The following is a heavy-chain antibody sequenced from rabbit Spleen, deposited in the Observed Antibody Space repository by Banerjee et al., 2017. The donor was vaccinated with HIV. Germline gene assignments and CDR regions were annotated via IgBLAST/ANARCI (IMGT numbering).Heavy chain of an antibody. CDR2: IDSGSSGFT. CDR3: ARETWGVTGNYGL. J-gene: IGHJ4*01. V-gene: IGHV1S40*01. Sequence: ESGGGLVKPGASLTLTCIASGVSFSGSSYMCWVRQAPGKGLEWIACIDSGSSGFTYFATWAKGRFTISKTSSTTVTLHMTSLTAADTATYFCARETWGVTGNYGLWGPGTLVTVS. D-gene: IGHD7-1*01. CDR1: GVSFSGSSY.